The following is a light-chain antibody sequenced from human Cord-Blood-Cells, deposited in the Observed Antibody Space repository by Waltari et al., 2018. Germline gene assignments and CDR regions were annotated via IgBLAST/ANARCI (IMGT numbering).Light chain of an antibody. CDR3: QQRSNWLT. CDR1: QSVSSY. J-gene: IGKJ4*01. Sequence: EILLPQSPATLSSSPGERAHLSCRASQSVSSYFAWYQQKPCQAPRLLIYDASNRATVIPARFSGSGSGTDFTLTISSLEPEDFAVYYYQQRSNWLTFGGGTKVEIK. CDR2: DAS. V-gene: IGKV3-11*01.